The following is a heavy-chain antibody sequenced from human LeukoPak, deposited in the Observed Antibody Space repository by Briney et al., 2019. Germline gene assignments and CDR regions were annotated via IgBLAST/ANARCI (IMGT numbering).Heavy chain of an antibody. J-gene: IGHJ4*02. V-gene: IGHV3-23*01. CDR3: AKRGVVIRVILVGFHKQAYYFDS. CDR1: GITLSNYG. Sequence: PGGYLRLSGAVSGITLSNYGMSWVRQAPGKGLEWVAGISDSGGSTNYADSVKGRFTISRDNAKNTLYLQMNSLRAEDTAVYFCAKRGVVIRVILVGFHKQAYYFDSWGQGALVTVSS. CDR2: ISDSGGST. D-gene: IGHD3-10*01.